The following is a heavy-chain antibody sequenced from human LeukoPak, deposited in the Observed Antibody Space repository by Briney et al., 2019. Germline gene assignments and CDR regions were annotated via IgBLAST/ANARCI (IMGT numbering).Heavy chain of an antibody. CDR2: LSDSGGST. V-gene: IGHV3-23*01. D-gene: IGHD5-12*01. J-gene: IGHJ4*02. Sequence: PGGSLRLSCAASGFTFSTYAMSWVRQAPGKGLEWVSALSDSGGSTYFADSVKGRFTISRDNSKNTLYLQMNSLRAEDTAVYYCAKRSAFSGFNNNYFNYWGQGTLVTVSS. CDR1: GFTFSTYA. CDR3: AKRSAFSGFNNNYFNY.